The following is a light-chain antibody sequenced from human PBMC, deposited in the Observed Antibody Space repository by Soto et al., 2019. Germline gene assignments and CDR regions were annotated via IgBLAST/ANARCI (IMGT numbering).Light chain of an antibody. CDR1: QSVRSMY. CDR3: QHYGNSLWT. V-gene: IGKV3-20*01. Sequence: FVLTQSPGTLSLSPGERATLSCRASQSVRSMYLAWYQQKPGQAPRLLIYDASSRATDIPDRFSGSGSGTDFTLTISRLEPEDFAVYYCQHYGNSLWTFGQGTKVDI. CDR2: DAS. J-gene: IGKJ1*01.